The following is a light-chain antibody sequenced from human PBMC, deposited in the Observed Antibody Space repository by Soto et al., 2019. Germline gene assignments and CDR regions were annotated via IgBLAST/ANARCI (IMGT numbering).Light chain of an antibody. CDR1: QSVKSY. J-gene: IGKJ4*01. CDR3: QSRSSWPPVLT. Sequence: ENVLTQSPVTLSLSPGERATLSCRASQSVKSYLAWYQQKPGQAPRLLIYDASNRAAGSPARFSGSGSGTDFTLTISSLDPEDFAVYYCQSRSSWPPVLTFGGGTKGEIK. V-gene: IGKV3-11*01. CDR2: DAS.